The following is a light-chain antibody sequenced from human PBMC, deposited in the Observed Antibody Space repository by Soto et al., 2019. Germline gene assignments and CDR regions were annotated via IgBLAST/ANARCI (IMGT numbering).Light chain of an antibody. CDR1: SSDVGDYDY. V-gene: IGLV2-14*01. CDR2: EVS. CDR3: SSYRSSNTLL. J-gene: IGLJ2*01. Sequence: QSALTQAASMSGSPRQSITISCTGTSSDVGDYDYVSWYQQYAGKAPKMMIYEVSNRPSGVSNRFSGSKSGNTASLTISGLQAEDEADYYCSSYRSSNTLLFGGGTKLTVL.